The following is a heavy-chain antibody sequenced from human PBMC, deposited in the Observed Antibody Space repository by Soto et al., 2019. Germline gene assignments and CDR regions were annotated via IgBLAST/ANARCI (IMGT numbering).Heavy chain of an antibody. Sequence: QVQLQESGPGRVKPSQTLSLTCTVSGGSISSDDYYWSWIRQPPGKGLEWIGYVYNGGSTYTNPSLESRVTISLDSSENQFSLNLTSVTSADTAMYFCATGGWGPFGYWGQGQLVTVSS. V-gene: IGHV4-30-4*01. D-gene: IGHD3-16*01. CDR2: VYNGGST. CDR1: GGSISSDDYY. J-gene: IGHJ4*02. CDR3: ATGGWGPFGY.